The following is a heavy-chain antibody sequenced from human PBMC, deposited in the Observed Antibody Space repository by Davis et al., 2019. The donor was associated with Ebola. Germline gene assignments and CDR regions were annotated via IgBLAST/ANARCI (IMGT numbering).Heavy chain of an antibody. D-gene: IGHD2-2*01. CDR2: IYLHST. CDR3: ARDLKVVPVAIYYYYGLDV. CDR1: RFTVSSNH. Sequence: SLKISCASSRFTVSSNHMSWVRHAPGKGLEWVSVIYLHSTAYADSVRGRFIISRDKSNNTLYLEMNSLRAEDTAVYYCARDLKVVPVAIYYYYGLDVWGQGTTVTVSS. V-gene: IGHV3-53*01. J-gene: IGHJ6*02.